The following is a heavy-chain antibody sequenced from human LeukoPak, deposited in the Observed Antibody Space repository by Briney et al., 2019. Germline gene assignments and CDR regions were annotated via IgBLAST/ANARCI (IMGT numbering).Heavy chain of an antibody. CDR3: ARGGKWLQIGS. Sequence: SETLSLTCTVSGGSISSDYWTWIRLSPGKGLEWIGYIYHSGTTNYNPSLKSRLTISLDSSKNQFSLKLTSVTAADTAVYYCARGGKWLQIGSWGQGTLVTVSS. V-gene: IGHV4-59*01. J-gene: IGHJ4*02. D-gene: IGHD5-24*01. CDR2: IYHSGTT. CDR1: GGSISSDY.